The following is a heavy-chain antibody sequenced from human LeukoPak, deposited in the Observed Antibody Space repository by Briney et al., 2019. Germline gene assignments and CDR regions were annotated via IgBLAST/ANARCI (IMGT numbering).Heavy chain of an antibody. V-gene: IGHV7-4-1*02. Sequence: GASVKVSCKASGYAFTSYAMNWVRQAPGQGLEWMGWVNTNTGNPTYAQGFTGRFVFSLDTSVSTAYLQISSLKAEDTAVYYCARRETTVTTVYWGQGTLVTVSS. CDR3: ARRETTVTTVY. CDR1: GYAFTSYA. J-gene: IGHJ4*02. CDR2: VNTNTGNP. D-gene: IGHD4-17*01.